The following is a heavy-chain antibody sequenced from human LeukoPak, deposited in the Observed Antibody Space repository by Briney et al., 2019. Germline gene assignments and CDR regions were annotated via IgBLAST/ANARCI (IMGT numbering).Heavy chain of an antibody. J-gene: IGHJ4*02. Sequence: GSLRLSCAASGFTFSSYGMHWVRQAPGKGLEWVAVISYDGPNKYYADSVKGRFTISRDNSKNTLYLQMNSLRAEDTAVYYCAKDGVPSRWFGRNYFDYWGQGTLVTVSS. D-gene: IGHD3-10*01. CDR1: GFTFSSYG. V-gene: IGHV3-30*18. CDR2: ISYDGPNK. CDR3: AKDGVPSRWFGRNYFDY.